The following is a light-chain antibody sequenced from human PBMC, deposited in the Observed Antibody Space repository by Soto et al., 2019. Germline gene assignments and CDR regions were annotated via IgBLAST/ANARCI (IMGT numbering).Light chain of an antibody. V-gene: IGKV1-5*03. J-gene: IGKJ1*01. CDR3: QHYNSYSEE. CDR2: KAS. CDR1: QTISSW. Sequence: IQMTHSPYTLSGSVLYRFTITFRASQTISSWLAWYQQKPGKAPKLLIYKASTLKSGVPSRFSGSGSGTEFTLTISSLQPDDFATYYCQHYNSYSEEFGQGTKVDIK.